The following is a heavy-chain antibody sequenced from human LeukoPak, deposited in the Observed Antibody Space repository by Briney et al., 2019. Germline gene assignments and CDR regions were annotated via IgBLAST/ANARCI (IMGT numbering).Heavy chain of an antibody. J-gene: IGHJ6*03. CDR3: ARAPPLGYYYMDV. V-gene: IGHV4-59*01. CDR2: IYYSGST. CDR1: GGSISSYY. Sequence: SETLSLTCTVSGGSISSYYWSWIRQPPGKGLEWIGYIYYSGSTNYNPSLKSRVIISVDTSKNQFSLKLSSVTAADTAVYYCARAPPLGYYYMDVWGKGTTVTVSS.